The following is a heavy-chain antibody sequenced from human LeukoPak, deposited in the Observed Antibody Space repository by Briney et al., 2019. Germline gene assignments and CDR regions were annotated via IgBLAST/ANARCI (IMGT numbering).Heavy chain of an antibody. CDR1: GYSFTSYW. D-gene: IGHD1-1*01. CDR2: IYPGDSDT. Sequence: GESLKISCQGSGYSFTSYWIGWVRQLPGEGREWMGIIYPGDSDTRYSPSFQGQVTISADKSITTAYLQWSSLKASDTAMYYCARREDNGDFNYWGQGTLVTVSS. CDR3: ARREDNGDFNY. J-gene: IGHJ4*02. V-gene: IGHV5-51*01.